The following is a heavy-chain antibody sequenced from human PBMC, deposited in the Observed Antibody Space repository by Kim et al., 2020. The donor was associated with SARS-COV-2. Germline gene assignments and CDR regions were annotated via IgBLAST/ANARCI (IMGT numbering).Heavy chain of an antibody. CDR2: ICTDGSTT. Sequence: GGSLRLSCAASGFTFTSNSMHWVRQAPGKGLEWLSVICTDGSTTYSAYAVRGLSITTNNNTKNLLLLLMNLRTADNAAVYYARRAVNSAWYNVVDWG. D-gene: IGHD1-1*01. V-gene: IGHV3-74*01. J-gene: IGHJ1*01. CDR1: GFTFTSNS. CDR3: RRAVNSAWYNVVD.